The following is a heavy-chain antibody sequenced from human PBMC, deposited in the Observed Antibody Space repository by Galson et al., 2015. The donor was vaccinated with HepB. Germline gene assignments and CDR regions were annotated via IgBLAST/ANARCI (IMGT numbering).Heavy chain of an antibody. CDR2: ISAYNGNT. CDR3: AKWDSSGNHDAFDI. J-gene: IGHJ3*02. V-gene: IGHV1-18*04. D-gene: IGHD3-22*01. Sequence: SVKVSCKASGYTFTSYGISWVRQAPGQGLEWMGWISAYNGNTNYAQKLQGRVTMTTDTSTSTAYMELRSLRSDDTAVYYCAKWDSSGNHDAFDIWGQGTMVTVSS. CDR1: GYTFTSYG.